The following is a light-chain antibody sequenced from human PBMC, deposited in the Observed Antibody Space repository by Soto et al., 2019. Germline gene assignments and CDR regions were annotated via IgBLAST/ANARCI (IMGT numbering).Light chain of an antibody. CDR2: NYT. CDR1: NSNSGADYG. V-gene: IGLV1-40*01. Sequence: QAVVTQPPSVSGAPGQRVTISCTGSNSNSGADYGVHWYQQFPGTAPKLLISNYTNRPSGVPDRFSASRSGSSASLAITGLQSEDEADYYCQSFDSSLPGPILGVGTKLTVL. CDR3: QSFDSSLPGPI. J-gene: IGLJ2*01.